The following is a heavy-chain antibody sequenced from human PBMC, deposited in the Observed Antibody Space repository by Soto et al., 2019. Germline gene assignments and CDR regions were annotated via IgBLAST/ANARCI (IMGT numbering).Heavy chain of an antibody. Sequence: QVQLVQSGYEVKKPGASVTVSCKASGYTFTNYGITWVRQAPGQGLEWIGWISAYNGNANYAQKFQGRVTLTRDTSTSTAYLELGGLKSDDTAFYYCARAPRGFGELFVAFDFWGQGKMVPVSS. CDR2: ISAYNGNA. V-gene: IGHV1-18*01. D-gene: IGHD3-10*01. CDR1: GYTFTNYG. J-gene: IGHJ3*01. CDR3: ARAPRGFGELFVAFDF.